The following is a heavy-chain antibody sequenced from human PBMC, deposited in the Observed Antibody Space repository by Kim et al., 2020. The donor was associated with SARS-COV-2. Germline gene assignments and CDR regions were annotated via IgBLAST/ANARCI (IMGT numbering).Heavy chain of an antibody. CDR2: ISYDGSNK. D-gene: IGHD6-13*01. V-gene: IGHV3-30*18. CDR3: AKEGAAAFDY. CDR1: GFTFSSYG. J-gene: IGHJ4*02. Sequence: GGSLRLSCAASGFTFSSYGMHWVRQAPGKGLEWVAVISYDGSNKYYADSVKGRFTISRDNSKNTLYLQMNSLRAEDTAVYYCAKEGAAAFDYWGQGTLVTVSS.